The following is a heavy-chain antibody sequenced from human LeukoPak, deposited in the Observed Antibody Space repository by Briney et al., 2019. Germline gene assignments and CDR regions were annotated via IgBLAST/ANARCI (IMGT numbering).Heavy chain of an antibody. Sequence: GGSLRLSCAASGFTFSSYGMSWVRQAPGKGLEWVSTIGGTGTSTYYADSVKGRFTISRDNSKSTLYLQMNSLRAEDTAVYYRAIEPTYDYVWGSYRLEYYFDYWGQGTLVTVSS. D-gene: IGHD3-16*02. CDR3: AIEPTYDYVWGSYRLEYYFDY. CDR1: GFTFSSYG. CDR2: IGGTGTST. V-gene: IGHV3-23*01. J-gene: IGHJ4*02.